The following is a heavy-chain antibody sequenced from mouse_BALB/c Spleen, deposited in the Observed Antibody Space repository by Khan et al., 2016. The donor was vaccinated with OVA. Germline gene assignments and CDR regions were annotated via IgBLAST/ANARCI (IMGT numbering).Heavy chain of an antibody. CDR2: ISYSGST. V-gene: IGHV3-2*02. CDR1: GYSITSDYA. CDR3: ARYDYGYDGRGFDY. J-gene: IGHJ2*01. Sequence: VQLKESGPGLVKPSQSLSLTCTVTGYSITSDYAWNWIRQFPGNKLEWMGYISYSGSTSYNPSLKSRISITRDTSKNQLFLQLNSLTTEDTATYYCARYDYGYDGRGFDYWGPGTTLPVSS. D-gene: IGHD2-2*01.